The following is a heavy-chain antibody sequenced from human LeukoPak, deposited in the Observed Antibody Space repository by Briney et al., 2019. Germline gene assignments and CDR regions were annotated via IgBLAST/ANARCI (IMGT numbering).Heavy chain of an antibody. V-gene: IGHV1-18*01. CDR2: ISGYNGNT. Sequence: GASVKVSCKASGGTFSSYAITWVRQAPGQGLEWMGWISGYNGNTNYAQKFQGRVTMTRDTSTRTAYMELRSLRSDDTAVYSCARGRVKFGELYDAFDIWGQGTVVTVSS. J-gene: IGHJ3*02. CDR1: GGTFSSYA. CDR3: ARGRVKFGELYDAFDI. D-gene: IGHD3-10*01.